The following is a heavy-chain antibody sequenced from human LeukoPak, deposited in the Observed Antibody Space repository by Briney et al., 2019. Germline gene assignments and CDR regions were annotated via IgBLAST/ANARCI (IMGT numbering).Heavy chain of an antibody. D-gene: IGHD1-1*01. V-gene: IGHV1-2*02. Sequence: ASVKVSCKASGYTFTGYYMHWVRQAPGQGLEWMGWINPNSGGTNYAQKFQGRVTMTRDTSISTAYMELSRLRSDDTAVHYCARGRANWNDRFFDYWGQGTLVTVSS. CDR1: GYTFTGYY. J-gene: IGHJ4*02. CDR2: INPNSGGT. CDR3: ARGRANWNDRFFDY.